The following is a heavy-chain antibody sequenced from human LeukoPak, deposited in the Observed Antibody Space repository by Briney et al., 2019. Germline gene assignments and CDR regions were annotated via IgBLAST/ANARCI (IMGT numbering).Heavy chain of an antibody. V-gene: IGHV3-23*01. Sequence: PGRSLRLSCAASGFTFSSYAMSWVRQARGKGLEWVSAISGSGAGTYYADSVKGRFTISRDNSKNTLYLQMDSLRAEDTAVYFCAKAGGSWGGSFDYWGQGTLVTVSS. CDR1: GFTFSSYA. D-gene: IGHD3-16*01. J-gene: IGHJ4*02. CDR2: ISGSGAGT. CDR3: AKAGGSWGGSFDY.